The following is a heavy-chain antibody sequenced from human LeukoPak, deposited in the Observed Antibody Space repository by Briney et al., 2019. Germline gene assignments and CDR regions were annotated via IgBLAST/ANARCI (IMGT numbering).Heavy chain of an antibody. V-gene: IGHV5-51*01. D-gene: IGHD1-1*01. Sequence: GESLKISCKGSGYSFTKNWIGWVRQMPGRGLEWMGIIYPGDSDTRYSPSFQGQVTISADKSINTAYLQWSSLKASDSAMYYCASQLENWGCWGQGTLVTVSS. CDR3: ASQLENWGC. J-gene: IGHJ4*02. CDR2: IYPGDSDT. CDR1: GYSFTKNW.